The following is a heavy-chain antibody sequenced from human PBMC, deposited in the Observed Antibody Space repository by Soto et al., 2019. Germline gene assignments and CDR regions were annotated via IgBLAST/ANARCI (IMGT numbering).Heavy chain of an antibody. D-gene: IGHD4-17*01. CDR2: IYYSGST. V-gene: IGHV4-39*01. Sequence: QLQLQESGPGLVKPSETLSLTCTVSGGSISSSSYYWGWIRQPPGKGLEWIGSIYYSGSTYYNPSLKSRVTISVDTSKNQFSLKLSSVTAADTAVYYCASQTMTTVTSFHYWGQGTLVTVSS. J-gene: IGHJ4*02. CDR3: ASQTMTTVTSFHY. CDR1: GGSISSSSYY.